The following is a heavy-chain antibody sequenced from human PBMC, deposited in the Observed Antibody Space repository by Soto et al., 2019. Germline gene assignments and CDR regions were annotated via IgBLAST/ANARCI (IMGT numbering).Heavy chain of an antibody. CDR3: ASDQGGECLKGSGMDV. CDR1: GDSISRYY. CDR2: IYYSGET. D-gene: IGHD3-10*01. V-gene: IGHV4-59*01. J-gene: IGHJ6*02. Sequence: QVQLQESGPGLVKPSETLSLTCTVSGDSISRYYWSWIRLSPGKGLEWIGYIYYSGETNYNPSVKGRVTKTGDRSKNEFSLKLSSVTAADASVYYCASDQGGECLKGSGMDVWGQGTTVTVSS.